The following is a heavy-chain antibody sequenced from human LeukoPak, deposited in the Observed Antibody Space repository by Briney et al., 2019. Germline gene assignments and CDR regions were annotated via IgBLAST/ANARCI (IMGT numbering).Heavy chain of an antibody. D-gene: IGHD6-6*01. V-gene: IGHV3-74*01. CDR1: GFSFSGHW. Sequence: GGSLRLSCIASGFSFSGHWMHWARQLPGKGLVWVSRISPTGSTTSYADSVKGRFTVSRDNAKNTLYLQVNNLRAEDTAVYYCARGPNSNWSGLDFWGQGTLLTVPS. J-gene: IGHJ4*02. CDR3: ARGPNSNWSGLDF. CDR2: ISPTGSTT.